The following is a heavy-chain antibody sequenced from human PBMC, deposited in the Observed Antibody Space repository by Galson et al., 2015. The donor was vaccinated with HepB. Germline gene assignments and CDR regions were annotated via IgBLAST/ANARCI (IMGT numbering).Heavy chain of an antibody. V-gene: IGHV1-8*01. Sequence: SVKVSCKASGYTFTSYDINWVRQATGQGLEWMGWMNPNSGNTGYAQKFQGRVTMTRNTSISTAYMELSSLRSEDTAVYYCARILPDSSHGQPDIASDLSVHGTLVTLSS. J-gene: IGHJ3*01. CDR3: ARILPDSSHGQPDIASDL. CDR2: MNPNSGNT. D-gene: IGHD2-15*01. CDR1: GYTFTSYD.